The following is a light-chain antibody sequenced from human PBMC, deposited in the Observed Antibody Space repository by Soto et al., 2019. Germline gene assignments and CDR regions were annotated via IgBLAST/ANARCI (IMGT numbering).Light chain of an antibody. Sequence: DIQMTQSPSSLSASVGDRVTITCQASQDISNYLNWYQQKPGKAPKLLIYDASNLETGVPSRFSGSGSGTDFTFTISSPQTEDNATYYCQQLGTFGQGTKVEIK. J-gene: IGKJ1*01. CDR3: QQLGT. CDR1: QDISNY. V-gene: IGKV1-33*01. CDR2: DAS.